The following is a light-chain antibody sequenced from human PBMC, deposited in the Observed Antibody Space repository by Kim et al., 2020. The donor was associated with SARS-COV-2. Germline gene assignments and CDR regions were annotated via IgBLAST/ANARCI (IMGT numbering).Light chain of an antibody. Sequence: AIRITQSPSSLSASTGDRVTITCRASQDIRNYLAWYQQKPGKAPKLLIYSASTLQSGVPSRFSGSGSGTDFTLSISLLQSEDFATYYCQQYYSNPFTFGPGTKVDIK. V-gene: IGKV1-8*01. J-gene: IGKJ3*01. CDR2: SAS. CDR3: QQYYSNPFT. CDR1: QDIRNY.